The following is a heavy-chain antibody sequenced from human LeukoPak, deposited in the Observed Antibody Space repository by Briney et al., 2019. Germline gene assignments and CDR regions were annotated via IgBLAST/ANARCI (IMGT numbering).Heavy chain of an antibody. Sequence: PSETLSLTCTVSGGSISSGDYYWSWIRQPPGKGLEWIGYIHHSGSTYYYNPSLKSRVTMSVDTSKNQFSLKLSSVGAADTAVYYCVRDRSRPNPFFDSWGQGTLVTVSP. CDR1: GGSISSGDYY. J-gene: IGHJ4*02. D-gene: IGHD6-13*01. CDR3: VRDRSRPNPFFDS. CDR2: IHHSGSTY. V-gene: IGHV4-30-4*01.